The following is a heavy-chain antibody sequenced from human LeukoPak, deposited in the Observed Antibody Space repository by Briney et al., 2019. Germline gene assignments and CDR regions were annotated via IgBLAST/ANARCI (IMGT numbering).Heavy chain of an antibody. Sequence: ASVKVSCKTSGYTFTSYYMHWVRQAPGQGLEWMGGIIPIFGTANYAQKFQGRVTITADESTSTAYMELSSLRSEDTAVYYCAREVGYCSGGSCSYGMDVWGQGTTVTVSS. CDR2: IIPIFGTA. CDR1: GYTFTSYY. CDR3: AREVGYCSGGSCSYGMDV. D-gene: IGHD2-15*01. V-gene: IGHV1-69*13. J-gene: IGHJ6*02.